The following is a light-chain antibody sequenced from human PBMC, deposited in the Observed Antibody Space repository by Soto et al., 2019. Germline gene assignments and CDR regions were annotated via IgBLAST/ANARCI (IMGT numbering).Light chain of an antibody. CDR1: SSDVGAYNY. Sequence: QSVLTQPASVSGSPGQSITIPCTGTSSDVGAYNYVSWYQQHPGKAPKLLIHDVSDRPSGISSRFSGSKSGNTASLTISGLQAEDEADYYCNSYTSSSTVVFGGGTKLTVL. CDR2: DVS. J-gene: IGLJ3*02. V-gene: IGLV2-14*01. CDR3: NSYTSSSTVV.